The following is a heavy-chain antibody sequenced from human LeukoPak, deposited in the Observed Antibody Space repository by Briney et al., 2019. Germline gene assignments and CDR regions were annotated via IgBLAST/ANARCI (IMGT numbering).Heavy chain of an antibody. CDR1: GGSISPYY. J-gene: IGHJ3*02. Sequence: PSETLSLTCTVSGGSISPYYWTWSRQPPGKGLEWIGYVHYSGSTKYNPSLKGRVTISVDTSKNQFSLRLSSVTAADTAIYYCARHNLGVLLNAFDIWGQGTVVTVSS. V-gene: IGHV4-59*08. D-gene: IGHD2/OR15-2a*01. CDR2: VHYSGST. CDR3: ARHNLGVLLNAFDI.